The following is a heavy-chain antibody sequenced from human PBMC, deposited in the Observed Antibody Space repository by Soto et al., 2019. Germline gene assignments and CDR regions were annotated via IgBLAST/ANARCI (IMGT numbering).Heavy chain of an antibody. V-gene: IGHV4-4*02. CDR2: IYYSGGT. J-gene: IGHJ5*02. CDR1: GGSISRSNW. D-gene: IGHD6-19*01. Sequence: PSETLSLTCAVSGGSISRSNWWSWVRQPPGKGLEWLGYIYYSGGTNYHPSLKSRVTISLDKSKSQFSLRLISVPAADTAVYYCTREQSDDNYFDPWGQGTLVTVA. CDR3: TREQSDDNYFDP.